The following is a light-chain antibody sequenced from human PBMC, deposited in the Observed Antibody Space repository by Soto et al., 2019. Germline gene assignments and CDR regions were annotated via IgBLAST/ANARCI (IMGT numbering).Light chain of an antibody. CDR3: QHLNSYPIT. CDR2: KAS. J-gene: IGKJ5*01. CDR1: QTISSW. V-gene: IGKV1-5*03. Sequence: DIQMTQSPSTLSGSVGDRVTITCLASQTISSWLAWYQQKPGKAPKLLIYKASTLKSGVPSRFSGSGSGTDFTLTISSLQPEDFATYYCQHLNSYPITFGQGTRLEIK.